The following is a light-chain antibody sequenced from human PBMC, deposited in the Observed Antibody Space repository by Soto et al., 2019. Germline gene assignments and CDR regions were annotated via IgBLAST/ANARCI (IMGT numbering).Light chain of an antibody. CDR2: FAS. J-gene: IGKJ1*01. Sequence: EIVMTQSPATLSVSPGEKATISCRASQSLNNNLAWYQQKPGQGPRLLIYFASTRATGIPARFSGSGSGTEFSLTISSLQSEDFAVYYCQQYGSSRTFGQGTKVEIK. CDR1: QSLNNN. V-gene: IGKV3-15*01. CDR3: QQYGSSRT.